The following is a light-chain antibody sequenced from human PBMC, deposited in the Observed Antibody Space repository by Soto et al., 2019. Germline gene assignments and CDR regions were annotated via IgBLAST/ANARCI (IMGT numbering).Light chain of an antibody. CDR2: AAS. J-gene: IGKJ1*01. CDR1: QGISSW. V-gene: IGKV1-12*01. Sequence: DIQMTPSPSALTASVGDRVTITFRASQGISSWLAWYQQRSGKAAKLLIYAASSLQTGVPSRFSGSGSETDFTLTISSLQPEDFATYSCQQSYSTTWTFGQGTKVDI. CDR3: QQSYSTTWT.